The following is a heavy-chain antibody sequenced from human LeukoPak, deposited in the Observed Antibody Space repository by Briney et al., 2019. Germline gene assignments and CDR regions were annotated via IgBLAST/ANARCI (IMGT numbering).Heavy chain of an antibody. D-gene: IGHD3-10*01. CDR1: GGSISSGSYY. CDR2: IYTSGST. Sequence: SETLSPTCTVSGGSISSGSYYWSWIRQPAGKGLEWIGRIYTSGSTNYNPSLKSRVTISVDTSKNQFSLKLSSVTAADTAVYYCARETYYYGSGSYAGDTYYFDYWGQGTLVTVSS. CDR3: ARETYYYGSGSYAGDTYYFDY. V-gene: IGHV4-61*02. J-gene: IGHJ4*02.